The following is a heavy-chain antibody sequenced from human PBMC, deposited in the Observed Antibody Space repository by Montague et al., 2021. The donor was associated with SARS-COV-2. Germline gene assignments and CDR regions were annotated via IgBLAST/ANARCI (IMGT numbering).Heavy chain of an antibody. Sequence: SLSLSCAASGFTFSSYCMHWVRQAPGKGLVWVSRINSDGSSTSYSDSVKGRFTISRDNSKNTLYLQMNSLRAEDTAVYYCARDTVRDYGDSGDYWGQGTLVTVSS. V-gene: IGHV3-74*01. J-gene: IGHJ4*02. CDR2: INSDGSST. CDR1: GFTFSSYC. D-gene: IGHD4-17*01. CDR3: ARDTVRDYGDSGDY.